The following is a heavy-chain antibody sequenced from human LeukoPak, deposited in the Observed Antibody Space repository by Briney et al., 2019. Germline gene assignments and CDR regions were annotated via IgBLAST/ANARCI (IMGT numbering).Heavy chain of an antibody. V-gene: IGHV1-2*02. CDR3: ARYCDYGGTSVDY. CDR1: GYPFVGYH. CDR2: LNPNSGGT. D-gene: IGHD4-23*01. J-gene: IGHJ4*02. Sequence: ASVKVSCKVSGYPFVGYHMHWVRQAPGQGLEWMGWLNPNSGGTNSAEKFQGRVSMTRDTSVSTAYLELNSLRSDDTAVYYCARYCDYGGTSVDYWGQGTLVTVSS.